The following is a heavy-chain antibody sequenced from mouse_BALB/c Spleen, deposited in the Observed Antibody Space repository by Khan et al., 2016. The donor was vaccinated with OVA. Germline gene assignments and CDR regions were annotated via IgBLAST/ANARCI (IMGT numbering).Heavy chain of an antibody. CDR3: TRDRIDY. CDR2: INPTSGYT. J-gene: IGHJ2*01. V-gene: IGHV1-7*01. CDR1: GYTFTTYW. Sequence: QVQLQQSGAELAKPGASVKMSCKASGYTFTTYWLHWVKQRPGQGLEWIGYINPTSGYTDYNEKFKDKATLSADKSSSKAYMQLSSLTSEDSAVYHCTRDRIDYWGQGTTLTVSS.